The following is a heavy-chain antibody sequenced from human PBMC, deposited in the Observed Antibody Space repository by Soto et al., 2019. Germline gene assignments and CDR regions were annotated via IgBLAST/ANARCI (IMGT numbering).Heavy chain of an antibody. CDR1: GGSISSSSYY. J-gene: IGHJ4*02. CDR3: ARGYYYDSSGYFK. V-gene: IGHV4-39*01. Sequence: PSETLSLTCTVSGGSISSSSYYWGWIRQPPGKGLEWIGSIYYSGSTYYNPSLKSRVTISVDTSKNQFSLKLSSVTAADTAVYYCARGYYYDSSGYFKWGQGTLVTVSS. CDR2: IYYSGST. D-gene: IGHD3-22*01.